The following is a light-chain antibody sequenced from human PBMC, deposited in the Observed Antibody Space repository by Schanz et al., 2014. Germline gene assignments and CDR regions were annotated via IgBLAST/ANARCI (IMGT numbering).Light chain of an antibody. CDR3: TSFTSSTTSVV. Sequence: QSALTQPPSASGSPGQSVTISCTGTSSDVGGYNYVSWYQQYPGKAPKLMIYEVNKRPSGVPDRFSGSKSGNTASLTISGLQAEDEADYYCTSFTSSTTSVVFGGGTKLTVL. CDR1: SSDVGGYNY. V-gene: IGLV2-8*01. J-gene: IGLJ2*01. CDR2: EVN.